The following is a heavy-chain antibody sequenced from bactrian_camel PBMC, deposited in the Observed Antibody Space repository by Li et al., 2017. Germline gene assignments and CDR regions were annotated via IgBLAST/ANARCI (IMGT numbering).Heavy chain of an antibody. CDR1: GLNFDDYG. J-gene: IGHJ4*01. V-gene: IGHV3S63*01. CDR2: IDTSAGTT. CDR3: AARGDSCSSRPLTEMGYKF. D-gene: IGHD2*01. Sequence: QVQLVESGGGVVEAGGSLRLTCTTSGLNFDDYGGMGWFRQAPGKEREGVAAIDTSAGTTYYTDTVKGRFTISQDNAKTTVYLQMNNLKPEDTAMYYRAARGDSCSSRPLTEMGYKFWGQGTQVTVS.